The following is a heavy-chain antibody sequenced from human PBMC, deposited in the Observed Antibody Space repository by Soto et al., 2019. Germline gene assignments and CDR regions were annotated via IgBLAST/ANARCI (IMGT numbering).Heavy chain of an antibody. J-gene: IGHJ6*02. Sequence: QVQLVESGGGVVQPGRSLRLSCAASGFTFSSYGMHWVRQAPGKGLEWVAVIWYDGSNKYYADSVKGRFTISRDNSKDTLYLQMNSLRAEDTAVYYCARDRSDFWSGRDGMDVWGQGTKVTVSS. D-gene: IGHD3-3*01. CDR3: ARDRSDFWSGRDGMDV. CDR2: IWYDGSNK. CDR1: GFTFSSYG. V-gene: IGHV3-33*01.